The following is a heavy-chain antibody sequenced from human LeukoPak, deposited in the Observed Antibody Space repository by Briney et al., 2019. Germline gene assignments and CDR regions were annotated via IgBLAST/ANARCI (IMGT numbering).Heavy chain of an antibody. D-gene: IGHD4-23*01. J-gene: IGHJ4*02. V-gene: IGHV3-11*01. CDR1: GFIFSDYY. CDR3: ARQTGNLDY. Sequence: PGGSLRLSCAASGFIFSDYYMSWIRQAPGKGLEWVSYIRGGDNIYYADSVKGRFTISRDNAKNSLYLQMNSLRAEDTAVYYCARQTGNLDYWGQGALVTVSS. CDR2: IRGGDNI.